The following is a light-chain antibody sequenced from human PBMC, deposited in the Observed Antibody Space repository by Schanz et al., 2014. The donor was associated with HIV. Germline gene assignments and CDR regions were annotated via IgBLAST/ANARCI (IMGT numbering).Light chain of an antibody. V-gene: IGLV1-47*01. CDR1: SSNIGSNY. CDR2: RSN. J-gene: IGLJ2*01. CDR3: SSYTSSSTLA. Sequence: QSVLTQPPSASGTPGQRVTISCSGSSSNIGSNYVYWYQQLPGTAPKLIIYRSNQRPSGVPDRFSGSKSGTSASLAISGLQSEDEADYYCSSYTSSSTLAFGGGTKLTVL.